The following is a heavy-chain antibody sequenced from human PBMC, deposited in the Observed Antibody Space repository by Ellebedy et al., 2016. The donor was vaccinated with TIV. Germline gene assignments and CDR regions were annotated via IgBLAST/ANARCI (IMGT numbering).Heavy chain of an antibody. CDR1: GGSISSYY. V-gene: IGHV4-59*12. D-gene: IGHD2-15*01. Sequence: SETLSLTXTVSGGSISSYYWSWIRQPPGKGLEWIGYIYYSGRTNYNPSPKSRVTISVDTSKNQFSLKLSSVTAADTAVYYCARGPPGCSGGSCYWRYYYYGMDVWGQGTTVTVSS. CDR3: ARGPPGCSGGSCYWRYYYYGMDV. J-gene: IGHJ6*02. CDR2: IYYSGRT.